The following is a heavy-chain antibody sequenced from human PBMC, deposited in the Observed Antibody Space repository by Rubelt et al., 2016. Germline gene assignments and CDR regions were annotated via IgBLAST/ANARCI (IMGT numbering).Heavy chain of an antibody. Sequence: QVQLVQSGAEVKKPGASVKVSCKASGYTFTRNGISWVRQAPGQGLEWMGWISDYNGNTNYAQKFQGRVTMTTDTSTNTAYMELRSLRSDDTAVYYCARVYYYDSRFDLPHHYYYYGMDVWGQGTTVTVSS. CDR2: ISDYNGNT. V-gene: IGHV1-18*01. CDR3: ARVYYYDSRFDLPHHYYYYGMDV. J-gene: IGHJ6*02. D-gene: IGHD3-22*01. CDR1: GYTFTRNG.